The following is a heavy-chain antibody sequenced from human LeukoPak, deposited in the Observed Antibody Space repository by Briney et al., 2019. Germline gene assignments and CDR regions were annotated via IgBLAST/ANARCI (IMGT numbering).Heavy chain of an antibody. CDR1: GGSISSSSYY. CDR2: IYYSGST. D-gene: IGHD3-22*01. J-gene: IGHJ4*02. CDR3: ASGSWGYYDSSGYYEPPFDY. Sequence: SETLSLTCTVSGGSISSSSYYWGWIRQPPGKGLEWTGSIYYSGSTYYNPSLKSRVTISVDTSKNQFSLKLSSVTAADTAVYYCASGSWGYYDSSGYYEPPFDYWGQGTLVTVSS. V-gene: IGHV4-39*01.